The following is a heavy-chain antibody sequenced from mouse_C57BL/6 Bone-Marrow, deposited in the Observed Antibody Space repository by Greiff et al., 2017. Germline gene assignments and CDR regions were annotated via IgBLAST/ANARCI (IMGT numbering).Heavy chain of an antibody. CDR2: IYPGGGYT. CDR3: ARRDGYDAMDY. J-gene: IGHJ4*01. CDR1: GYTFTNYW. V-gene: IGHV1-63*01. Sequence: QVQLQQSGAELVRPGTSVKMSCKASGYTFTNYWIGWAKQRPGHGLEWIGDIYPGGGYTNYNEKFKGKATLTADKSSSTAYMQFSSLTSEDSAIYYCARRDGYDAMDYWGQGTSVTVSS. D-gene: IGHD2-3*01.